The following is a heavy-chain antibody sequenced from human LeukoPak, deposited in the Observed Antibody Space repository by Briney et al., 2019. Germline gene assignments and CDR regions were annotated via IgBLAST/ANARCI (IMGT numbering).Heavy chain of an antibody. CDR3: ARHYRGWPFDY. Sequence: SETLSLTCTVSGASISSYYWSWIRQPPGKGLEWIGYIDYSGSSNYNPSLKSRVTISVDTSKKQFSLKLSSVTAADTAVYYCARHYRGWPFDYWGQGALVTVSS. CDR1: GASISSYY. J-gene: IGHJ4*02. CDR2: IDYSGSS. D-gene: IGHD6-19*01. V-gene: IGHV4-59*08.